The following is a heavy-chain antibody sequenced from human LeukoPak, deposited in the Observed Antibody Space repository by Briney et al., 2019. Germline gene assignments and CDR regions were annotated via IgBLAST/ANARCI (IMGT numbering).Heavy chain of an antibody. CDR2: IKQDGSEK. CDR1: GFIFSSYW. J-gene: IGHJ4*02. CDR3: ASRHFEN. Sequence: PGGSLRLSCAASGFIFSSYWMHWVRQAPGKGLEWVANIKQDGSEKYYVDSVKGRFTISRDNAKNSLYLQMNSLRVEDTAVYYCASRHFENWGQGTLVTASS. V-gene: IGHV3-7*03.